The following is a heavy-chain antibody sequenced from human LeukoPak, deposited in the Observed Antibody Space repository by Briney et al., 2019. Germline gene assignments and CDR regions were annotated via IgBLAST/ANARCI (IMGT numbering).Heavy chain of an antibody. J-gene: IGHJ6*02. CDR2: ISSSSSTI. CDR3: ANPGPATTNSYGMDV. CDR1: GFTFSSYS. V-gene: IGHV3-21*01. D-gene: IGHD1-26*01. Sequence: PGGSLRLSCAASGFTFSSYSMNWVRQAPGKGLEWVSSISSSSSTIFYADSLKGRFTISRDNAKNSLYLQMNSLRAEDTAVYYCANPGPATTNSYGMDVWGQGTTVTVSS.